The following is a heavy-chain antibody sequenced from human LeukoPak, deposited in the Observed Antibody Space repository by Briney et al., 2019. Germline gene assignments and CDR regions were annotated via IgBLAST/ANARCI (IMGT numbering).Heavy chain of an antibody. D-gene: IGHD6-19*01. CDR3: AKDIGPPGAVAGNFDY. J-gene: IGHJ4*02. CDR1: GFTFSSYW. Sequence: GGSLRLSCAASGFTFSSYWMHWVRQAPGKGLEWVSLINWDGGSTYYADSVKGRFTISRDNSKNSLYLQMNSLRTEDTALYYCAKDIGPPGAVAGNFDYWGQGTLVTVSS. V-gene: IGHV3-43*01. CDR2: INWDGGST.